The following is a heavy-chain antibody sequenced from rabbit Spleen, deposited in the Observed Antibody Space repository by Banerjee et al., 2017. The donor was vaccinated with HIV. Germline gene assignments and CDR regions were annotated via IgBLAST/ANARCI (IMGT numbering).Heavy chain of an antibody. CDR2: IAGSGSGFA. CDR3: ARDTGSSFSSYGMDL. J-gene: IGHJ6*01. CDR1: GFSFSSSDY. Sequence: QSLGESGRGLVKPGASLTLTCTASGFSFSSSDYMCWVRQAPGKWLEWISCIAGSGSGFAYSATWAKGRFTCSKTSSTTVTLQMTSLTVADTATYFCARDTGSSFSSYGMDLWGPGTLVTVS. V-gene: IGHV1S40*01. D-gene: IGHD8-1*01.